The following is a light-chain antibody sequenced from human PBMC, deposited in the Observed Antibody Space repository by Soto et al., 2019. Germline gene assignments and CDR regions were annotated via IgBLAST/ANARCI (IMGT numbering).Light chain of an antibody. CDR3: QQFGSSPGFT. J-gene: IGKJ3*01. V-gene: IGKV3-20*01. Sequence: EIVLTQSPGTLSLSPGERATLSCRASQSINNRYLAWYQQKPGQAPRLLIYAAFSRATGIPDRFSGSGSGTDFTLTISRLEPEDFAVYYFQQFGSSPGFTFGPGTKVDIK. CDR2: AAF. CDR1: QSINNRY.